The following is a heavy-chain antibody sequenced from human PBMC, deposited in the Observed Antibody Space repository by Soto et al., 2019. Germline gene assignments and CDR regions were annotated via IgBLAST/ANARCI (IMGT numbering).Heavy chain of an antibody. D-gene: IGHD3-10*01. CDR3: ARWPLGVRGVIKRRTYYYYSMDV. CDR2: INHSGST. V-gene: IGHV4-34*01. J-gene: IGHJ6*03. Sequence: PSETLSLTCVVYGGSFSGYYWSWIRQPPGKGLEWIGEINHSGSTNYNPSLKSRVTISVDTSKNQFSLKLSSVTAADTAVYYCARWPLGVRGVIKRRTYYYYSMDVWGKGTTVTVSS. CDR1: GGSFSGYY.